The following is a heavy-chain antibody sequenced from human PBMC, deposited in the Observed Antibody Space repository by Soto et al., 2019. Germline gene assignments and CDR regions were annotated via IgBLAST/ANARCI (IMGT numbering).Heavy chain of an antibody. V-gene: IGHV1-69*01. Sequence: QVQLVQSGAEVKKPGSSVKVSCKASGGTFSSYAISWVRQAPGQGLEWMGGIIPIFGTANYAQKFQGRVTITADESTSTAYMELSSLSSEDTAVYYCARTPRIPGIAAAGSFDYWGQGTLVTVSS. CDR1: GGTFSSYA. J-gene: IGHJ4*02. CDR3: ARTPRIPGIAAAGSFDY. CDR2: IIPIFGTA. D-gene: IGHD6-13*01.